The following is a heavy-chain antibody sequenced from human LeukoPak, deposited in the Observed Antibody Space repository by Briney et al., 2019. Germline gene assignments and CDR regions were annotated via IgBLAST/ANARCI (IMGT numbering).Heavy chain of an antibody. V-gene: IGHV3-30-3*01. J-gene: IGHJ6*02. CDR2: ISYDGSNK. D-gene: IGHD2-2*02. CDR1: GFTFSSYA. CDR3: ARFQVNQLLYGPYGMDV. Sequence: QPGGSLRLSCAASGFTFSSYAMHWVRQAPGKGLEWVAVISYDGSNKYYADSVKGRFTISRDNSKNTLYLQMNSLRAEDTAVYYCARFQVNQLLYGPYGMDVWGQRTTVTVSS.